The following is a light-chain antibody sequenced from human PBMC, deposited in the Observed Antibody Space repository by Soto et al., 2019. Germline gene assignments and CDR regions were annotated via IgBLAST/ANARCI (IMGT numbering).Light chain of an antibody. CDR1: QNIGSW. Sequence: DIQMTQFPSTLSASVGDRVTITCRASQNIGSWLAWYQQKPGKAPKVLIYDVSNLESGVSSRFSGRGSGTEFTLTINSLQPEDFAIYYCQQYKSYFWTFGQGTKVDIK. CDR3: QQYKSYFWT. CDR2: DVS. J-gene: IGKJ1*01. V-gene: IGKV1-5*01.